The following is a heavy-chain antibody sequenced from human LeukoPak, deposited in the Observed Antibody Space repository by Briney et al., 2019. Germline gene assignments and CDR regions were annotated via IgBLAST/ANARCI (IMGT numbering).Heavy chain of an antibody. V-gene: IGHV3-30*18. CDR3: AKDVFLEQWLVQFQH. J-gene: IGHJ1*01. Sequence: GGSLRLSCAASGFIFNGFGMHWFRQAPGKGLEWVAVISYDGSNRHYADSVKGRFTISRDDSQNTLFLQMNSLRLEDTAMYYCAKDVFLEQWLVQFQHGGQGTLVTVSS. D-gene: IGHD6-19*01. CDR2: ISYDGSNR. CDR1: GFIFNGFG.